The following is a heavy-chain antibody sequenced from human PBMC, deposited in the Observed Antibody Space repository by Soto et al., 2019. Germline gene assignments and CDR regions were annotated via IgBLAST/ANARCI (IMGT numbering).Heavy chain of an antibody. CDR1: GYSFTDYH. CDR2: INPKSGGT. D-gene: IGHD2-8*01. CDR3: ARGDSTDCSNGVGSLFHNHDMDG. V-gene: IGHV1-2*04. Sequence: ASVKVSCKASGYSFTDYHIHWVRQAPGQGLEWLGRINPKSGGTSTAQKFQGWVTMTTDTSISTASMELTRLTSDDTAIYYCARGDSTDCSNGVGSLFHNHDMDGWGQGTMVNVYS. J-gene: IGHJ6*02.